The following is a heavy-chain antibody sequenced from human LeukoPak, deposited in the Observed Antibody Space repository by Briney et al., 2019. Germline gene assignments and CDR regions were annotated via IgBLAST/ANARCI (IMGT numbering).Heavy chain of an antibody. D-gene: IGHD3-22*01. CDR1: GFTFSDYY. CDR3: AGPDYYDSSGHYWGAFDI. J-gene: IGHJ3*02. Sequence: GGSLRLSCAASGFTFSDYYMSWIRQAPGKGLEWATYISSSGSTIYYADSVKGRFTISRDNSKNTLYLQMNSLRAEDTAVYYCAGPDYYDSSGHYWGAFDIWGQGTMVTVSS. V-gene: IGHV3-11*04. CDR2: ISSSGSTI.